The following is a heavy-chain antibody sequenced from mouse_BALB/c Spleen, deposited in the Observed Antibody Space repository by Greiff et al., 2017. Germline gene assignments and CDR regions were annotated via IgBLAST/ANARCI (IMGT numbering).Heavy chain of an antibody. J-gene: IGHJ2*01. CDR1: GYTFTSYT. D-gene: IGHD1-1*01. Sequence: VQLQQSAAELARPGASVKMSCKASGYTFTSYTMHWVKQRPGQGLEWIGYINPSSGYTEYNQKFKDKTTLTADKSSSTAYMQLSSLTSEDSAVYYCAREGYYGSRGYFDYWGQGTTLTVSS. CDR3: AREGYYGSRGYFDY. V-gene: IGHV1-4*02. CDR2: INPSSGYT.